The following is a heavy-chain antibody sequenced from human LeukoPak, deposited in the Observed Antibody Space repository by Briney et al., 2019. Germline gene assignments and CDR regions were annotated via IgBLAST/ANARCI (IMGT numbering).Heavy chain of an antibody. CDR2: ISDSSSFI. J-gene: IGHJ3*01. CDR1: GFTFSFYS. CDR3: ARGPATFGENKGAFDF. D-gene: IGHD3-16*01. V-gene: IGHV3-48*01. Sequence: GGSLRLSCAASGFTFSFYSMNWVRQAPGKGLEWVSYISDSSSFIYYADSLRGRFTIFRDNAKDSLYLQMNSLRAEDTAVYYCARGPATFGENKGAFDFWGQGTMVTVSS.